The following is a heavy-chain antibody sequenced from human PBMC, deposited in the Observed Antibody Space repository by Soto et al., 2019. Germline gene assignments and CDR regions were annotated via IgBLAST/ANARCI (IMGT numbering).Heavy chain of an antibody. V-gene: IGHV4-31*03. Sequence: SETLSLTCTVSGGSISSGGYYWSWISQHPGKGLEWIGYIYYSGSTYYNPSLKSRVTISVDTSKNQFSLKLSSVTAADTAVYYCARDQGSGWSRVVYMDVWGKGTTVTVSS. J-gene: IGHJ6*03. D-gene: IGHD6-13*01. CDR1: GGSISSGGYY. CDR3: ARDQGSGWSRVVYMDV. CDR2: IYYSGST.